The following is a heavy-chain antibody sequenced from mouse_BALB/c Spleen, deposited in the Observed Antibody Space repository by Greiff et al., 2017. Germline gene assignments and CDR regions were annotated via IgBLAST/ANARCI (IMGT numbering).Heavy chain of an antibody. CDR2: ISYDGSN. CDR3: ARDYGSSWGFAY. Sequence: EVQLQESGPGLVKPSQSLSLTCSVTGYSITSGYYWNWIRQFPGNKLEWMGYISYDGSNNYNPSLKNRISITRDTSKNQFFLKLNSVTTEDTATYYCARDYGSSWGFAYWGQGTLVTVSA. D-gene: IGHD1-1*01. J-gene: IGHJ3*01. CDR1: GYSITSGYY. V-gene: IGHV3-6*02.